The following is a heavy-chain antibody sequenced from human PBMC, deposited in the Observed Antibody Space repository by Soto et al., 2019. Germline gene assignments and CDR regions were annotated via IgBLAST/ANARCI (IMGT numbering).Heavy chain of an antibody. D-gene: IGHD3-3*01. CDR1: GFTFSGSA. CDR2: IRSKANSYAT. Sequence: GGSLRLSCAASGFTFSGSAMHWVRQASGKGLEWVGRIRSKANSYATAYAASVKGRFTISRDDSKNTAYLQMNSLKTEDTAVYYCARTPQSGNDFHVWGRGTTVTVSS. CDR3: ARTPQSGNDFHV. J-gene: IGHJ6*02. V-gene: IGHV3-73*01.